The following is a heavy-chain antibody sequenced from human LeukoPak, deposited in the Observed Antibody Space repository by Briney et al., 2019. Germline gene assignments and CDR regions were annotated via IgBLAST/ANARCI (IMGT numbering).Heavy chain of an antibody. CDR1: GYTFTTYG. V-gene: IGHV1-18*01. Sequence: ASVKVSCKTSGYTFTTYGITWVRQAPGQGLQWMGWFSVYNGNTKYAQKFQGRITMATDTSTSTAYMELRSLRSDDTAIYYCARVSKERDSSGYYSFDYWGQETLVTVST. D-gene: IGHD3-3*01. CDR2: FSVYNGNT. CDR3: ARVSKERDSSGYYSFDY. J-gene: IGHJ4*02.